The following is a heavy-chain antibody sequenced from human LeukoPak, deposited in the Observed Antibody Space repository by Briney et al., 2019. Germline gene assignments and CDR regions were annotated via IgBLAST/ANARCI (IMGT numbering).Heavy chain of an antibody. CDR2: IYYSGRT. V-gene: IGHV4-39*01. Sequence: SETLSLTCTVSGGSISSSSYYWGWIRQPPGKGLEWIGSIYYSGRTYYNSSLKSRVTISVDTSKNQFFLKLSSVTAADTAVYYCARQTSRYSSGWYYWGQGTLVTVSS. CDR3: ARQTSRYSSGWYY. CDR1: GGSISSSSYY. D-gene: IGHD6-19*01. J-gene: IGHJ4*02.